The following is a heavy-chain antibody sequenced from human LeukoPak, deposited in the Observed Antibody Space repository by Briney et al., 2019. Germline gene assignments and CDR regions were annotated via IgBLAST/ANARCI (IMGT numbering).Heavy chain of an antibody. CDR1: GGSFSGYY. V-gene: IGHV4-34*01. D-gene: IGHD1-26*01. CDR2: INHRGST. CDR3: ARHEYSGSYYGLSWFDP. J-gene: IGHJ5*02. Sequence: SETLSLTCAVYGGSFSGYYWRWIRQPPGKGLEWIGEINHRGSTNYSPSLKSRVTISVDTSKNQLSLKLSSLTAADTAVYYCARHEYSGSYYGLSWFDPWGQGTLVTVSS.